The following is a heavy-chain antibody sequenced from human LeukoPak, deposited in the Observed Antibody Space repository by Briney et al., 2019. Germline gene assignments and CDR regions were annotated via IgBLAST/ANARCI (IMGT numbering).Heavy chain of an antibody. D-gene: IGHD2-21*01. CDR2: IKQDGSEK. Sequence: GSLRLSCAASGFTFSSYWMSWVRQAPGKGLEWVANIKQDGSEKYYVDSVKGRFTISRDNAKNSLYLQINSLRAEDTAVYYCARGHHIVVVIAPNYFDYWGQGTLVTVSS. J-gene: IGHJ4*02. CDR3: ARGHHIVVVIAPNYFDY. V-gene: IGHV3-7*01. CDR1: GFTFSSYW.